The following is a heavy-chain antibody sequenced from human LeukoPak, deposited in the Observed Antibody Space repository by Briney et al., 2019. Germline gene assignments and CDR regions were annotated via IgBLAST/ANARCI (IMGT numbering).Heavy chain of an antibody. CDR3: ARDLAAAGHYYYYMDV. Sequence: SETLSLTCTVSGGSISSYYWSWLRQPAGKGLEWIGRIYTSGSTNYNPSLKSRVTMSVDTSKNQFSLKLSSVTAADTAVYYSARDLAAAGHYYYYMDVWGKGTTVTVSS. V-gene: IGHV4-4*07. D-gene: IGHD6-13*01. J-gene: IGHJ6*03. CDR2: IYTSGST. CDR1: GGSISSYY.